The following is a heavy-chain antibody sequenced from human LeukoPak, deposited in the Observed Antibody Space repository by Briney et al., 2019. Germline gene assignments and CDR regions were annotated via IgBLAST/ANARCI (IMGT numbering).Heavy chain of an antibody. J-gene: IGHJ5*02. D-gene: IGHD3-16*01. CDR3: ARGSIGGEFDP. Sequence: ASVKVSCKASGYTFTSYAMNWVRQAPGQGLEWMGWINTNTGNPTYAQGFTGRFVFSLNTSVSTAYLQISNLKAEDTAVYYCARGSIGGEFDPWGQGTLVTVSS. CDR2: INTNTGNP. V-gene: IGHV7-4-1*02. CDR1: GYTFTSYA.